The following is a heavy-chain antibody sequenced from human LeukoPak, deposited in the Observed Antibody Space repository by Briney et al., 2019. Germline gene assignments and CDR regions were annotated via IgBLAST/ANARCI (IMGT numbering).Heavy chain of an antibody. J-gene: IGHJ3*02. CDR1: GGSISSYY. V-gene: IGHV4-59*01. Sequence: SETLSLTCTVSGGSISSYYWSWIRQPPGKGLEWIGYIYYSGSTNYNPSLKSRVTISVDTSKNQFPLKLSSVTAADTAVYYCARGITGINDAFDIWGQGTMVTVSS. D-gene: IGHD1-20*01. CDR3: ARGITGINDAFDI. CDR2: IYYSGST.